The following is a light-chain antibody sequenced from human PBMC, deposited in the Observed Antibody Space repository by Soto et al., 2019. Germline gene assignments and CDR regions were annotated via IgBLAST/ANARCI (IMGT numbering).Light chain of an antibody. V-gene: IGKV3-20*01. Sequence: EIVLTQSPGTLSLSPGERATLSCRASESVSDHYLAWYQQRSGQAPRLVIYGASSRASAVPDRFSGSGSGADFTLTISRLEPEDFAVYYCQQYGSSPLTFGVGTKVEIK. CDR2: GAS. J-gene: IGKJ4*01. CDR1: ESVSDHY. CDR3: QQYGSSPLT.